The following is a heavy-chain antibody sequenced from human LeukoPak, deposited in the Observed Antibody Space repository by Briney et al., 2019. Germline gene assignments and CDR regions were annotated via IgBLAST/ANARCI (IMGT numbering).Heavy chain of an antibody. J-gene: IGHJ4*02. CDR1: GFTFSSYA. Sequence: GGSLRLSCAASGFTFSSYAMHWVRQAPGKGLEWVAVIPYDGSNKYYADSVKGRFIISRDNSKNTLYLQMNSLRAEDTAVYYCAREWFGELLSYFDYWGQGTLVTVSS. D-gene: IGHD3-10*01. CDR2: IPYDGSNK. CDR3: AREWFGELLSYFDY. V-gene: IGHV3-30-3*01.